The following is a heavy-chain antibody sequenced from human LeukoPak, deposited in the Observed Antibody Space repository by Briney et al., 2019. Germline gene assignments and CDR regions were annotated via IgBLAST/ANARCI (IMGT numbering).Heavy chain of an antibody. CDR1: GFTFSSYA. J-gene: IGHJ4*02. D-gene: IGHD6-19*01. CDR3: ARDLRSGWHWPLTGDFDY. Sequence: GSLRLSCGASGFTFSSYALHWVRQAPGKGLEWVAVISYDGSNKYYADSVKGRFTISRDNSKNTLYLQMNSLRAEDTAVYYCARDLRSGWHWPLTGDFDYWGQGTLVTVSS. V-gene: IGHV3-30-3*01. CDR2: ISYDGSNK.